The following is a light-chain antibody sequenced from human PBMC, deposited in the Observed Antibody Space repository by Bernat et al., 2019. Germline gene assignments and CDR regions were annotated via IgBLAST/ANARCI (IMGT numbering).Light chain of an antibody. V-gene: IGKV1-39*01. J-gene: IGKJ1*01. CDR1: QSISSY. Sequence: DIQMTQSPSSLSASVGDRVTIICRASQSISSYLNWYQQKPGKAPKLLIYAASSLQSGVPSRFSGSGSGTDFTLTISSLQPEDFATYYCQQSYSTPQAWTFGQGTKVEIK. CDR3: QQSYSTPQAWT. CDR2: AAS.